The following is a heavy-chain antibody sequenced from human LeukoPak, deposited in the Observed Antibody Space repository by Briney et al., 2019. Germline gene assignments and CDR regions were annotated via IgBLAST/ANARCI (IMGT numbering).Heavy chain of an antibody. Sequence: GGSLRLSCVASGFTFGSYNMNWVRQTPGKGLEWVSSISSSSSYIYYADSVKGRFTISRDNAKNSLYLQMNSLRAEDTAVYYCAREGHTYPASRYCSSTSCVTYFDYWGQGTLVTVSS. D-gene: IGHD2-2*01. J-gene: IGHJ4*02. CDR1: GFTFGSYN. CDR2: ISSSSSYI. V-gene: IGHV3-21*01. CDR3: AREGHTYPASRYCSSTSCVTYFDY.